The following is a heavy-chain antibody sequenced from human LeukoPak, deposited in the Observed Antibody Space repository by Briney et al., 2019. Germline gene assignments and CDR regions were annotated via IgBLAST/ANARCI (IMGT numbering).Heavy chain of an antibody. CDR1: GFTFSDYY. V-gene: IGHV3-11*01. CDR2: ISSSGSII. Sequence: PGGSLRLSCAASGFTFSDYYMSWIRQAPGKGLEWVSYISSSGSIIYYADLVKGRFTISRDNAKTSLYLQMNSLRAEDRAVYYCARDLKRGSYGLFYAFDIWGQGTMVTVSS. J-gene: IGHJ3*02. D-gene: IGHD1-26*01. CDR3: ARDLKRGSYGLFYAFDI.